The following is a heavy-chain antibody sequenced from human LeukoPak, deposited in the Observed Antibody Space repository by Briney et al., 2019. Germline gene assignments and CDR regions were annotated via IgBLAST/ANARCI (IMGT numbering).Heavy chain of an antibody. J-gene: IGHJ4*02. V-gene: IGHV1-58*02. CDR2: IVVGSGNT. CDR1: GFTFTSSA. D-gene: IGHD5-18*01. CDR3: AADTRGYSSMDY. Sequence: SVKVSCKASGFTFTSSAMQWVRQARGQRLEWIGWIVVGSGNTNYAQKFQEGVTITRDMSTSTAYMELSSLRSEDTAVYYCAADTRGYSSMDYWGQGTLVTVSS.